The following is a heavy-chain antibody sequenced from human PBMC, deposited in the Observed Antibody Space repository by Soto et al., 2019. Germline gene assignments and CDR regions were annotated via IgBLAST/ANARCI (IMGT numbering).Heavy chain of an antibody. CDR2: IYYSGST. CDR3: GRQPGHCGSTTCFGYYSVDV. CDR1: GGSISSSSYS. V-gene: IGHV4-39*01. D-gene: IGHD2-2*01. J-gene: IGHJ6*02. Sequence: QLQLQESGPRLVKPSETLSLTCSVSGGSISSSSYSWGWIRQPPGKGLEWIGTIYYSGSTHYNPSLEGRVAISADTPNNQLPLRLSSVTAADTAVYYCGRQPGHCGSTTCFGYYSVDVWGQGTTVTFS.